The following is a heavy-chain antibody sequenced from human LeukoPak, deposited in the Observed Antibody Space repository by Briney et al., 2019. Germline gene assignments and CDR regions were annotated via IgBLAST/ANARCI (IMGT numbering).Heavy chain of an antibody. CDR1: GFTFSSYG. Sequence: GGSPRLSCAASGFTFSSYGMHWVRQAPGKGLEWVAFIRYDGSNKYYADSVKGRFTISRDNSKNTLYLQMNSLRAEDTAVYYCAKGPLSWLRLPLDYWGQGTLVTVSS. D-gene: IGHD5-12*01. V-gene: IGHV3-30*02. CDR3: AKGPLSWLRLPLDY. J-gene: IGHJ4*02. CDR2: IRYDGSNK.